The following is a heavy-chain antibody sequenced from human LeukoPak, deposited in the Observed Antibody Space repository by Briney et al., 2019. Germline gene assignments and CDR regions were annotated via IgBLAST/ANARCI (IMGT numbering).Heavy chain of an antibody. J-gene: IGHJ4*02. CDR1: GFSLSAYN. Sequence: GGSLRLSCEGSGFSLSAYNMNWVRQAPGKGLESVSYISSSSATIFYADSVKGRFTISRDNAKNSLYLQMNSLRPEDTAVYFCARMYYYDGSGYYPTFDYWGQGTLVTVSS. CDR3: ARMYYYDGSGYYPTFDY. D-gene: IGHD3-22*01. V-gene: IGHV3-48*01. CDR2: ISSSSATI.